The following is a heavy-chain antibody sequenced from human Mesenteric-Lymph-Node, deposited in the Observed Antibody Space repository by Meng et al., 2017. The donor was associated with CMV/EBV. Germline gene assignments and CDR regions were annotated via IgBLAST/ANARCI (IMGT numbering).Heavy chain of an antibody. D-gene: IGHD6-13*01. CDR1: GFTFSSYE. V-gene: IGHV3-48*03. CDR2: INYSGSRI. J-gene: IGHJ6*02. CDR3: ARDKQQLVYYYYGMDV. Sequence: GESLKISCAASGFTFSSYEMNWVRQAPGKGLEWVSFINYSGSRIYYADSVKGRFTISRDNAKNSLYLQMNSLRAEDTAVYYCARDKQQLVYYYYGMDVWGQGTTVTVSS.